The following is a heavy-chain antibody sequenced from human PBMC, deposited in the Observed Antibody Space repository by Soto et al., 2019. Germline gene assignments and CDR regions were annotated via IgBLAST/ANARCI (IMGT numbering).Heavy chain of an antibody. V-gene: IGHV4-39*01. CDR2: IYYSGST. J-gene: IGHJ6*02. D-gene: IGHD3-22*01. CDR3: ATIRAPDSSGYYHRDSLGYGMDV. CDR1: GGSISSSSYY. Sequence: SETLSLTCTVSGGSISSSSYYWGWIRQPPGKGLEWIGSIYYSGSTYYNPSLKSRVTISVDTSKNQFSLKLSSVTAADTAVYYCATIRAPDSSGYYHRDSLGYGMDVWGQGTTVTVSS.